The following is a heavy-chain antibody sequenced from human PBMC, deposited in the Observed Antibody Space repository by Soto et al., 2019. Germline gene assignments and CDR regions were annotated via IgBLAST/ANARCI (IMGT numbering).Heavy chain of an antibody. V-gene: IGHV3-74*01. J-gene: IGHJ4*02. CDR1: GFTFSAYW. D-gene: IGHD1-1*01. Sequence: GGALRVSXEVSGFTFSAYWMHWVRQVPGKGLIWVSRISDDGSTTTYADSVKGRFTISRDNAKNTLYLQMNSLRADDTGLYYCTRGPRVSSTGTGAHWGQGTLVTVSS. CDR3: TRGPRVSSTGTGAH. CDR2: ISDDGSTT.